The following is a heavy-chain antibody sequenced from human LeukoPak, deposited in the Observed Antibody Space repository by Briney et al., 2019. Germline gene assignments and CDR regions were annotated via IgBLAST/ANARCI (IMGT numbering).Heavy chain of an antibody. CDR2: IDSSSSTI. D-gene: IGHD3-22*01. V-gene: IGHV3-48*02. J-gene: IGHJ6*02. Sequence: GGSLRLSCVVSGSTFSSYSMNWVRQAPGEGLEWVSYIDSSSSTIYYADSVKGRFTISRDTAKNSLYLQMNSLRDEDTAVYYCARANSGYGSYYYFYGMDVWGQGTTVTVSS. CDR3: ARANSGYGSYYYFYGMDV. CDR1: GSTFSSYS.